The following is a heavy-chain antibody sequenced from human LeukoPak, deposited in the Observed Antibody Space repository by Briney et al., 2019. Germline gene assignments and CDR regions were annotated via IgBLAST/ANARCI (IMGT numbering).Heavy chain of an antibody. D-gene: IGHD5-12*01. Sequence: SETLSLTCAVSGYSISSGYYWGWIRPPPGKGLEWIGSIYHSGSTYYNPSLKSRVTISVDTSKNQFSLKLSSVTAADTAAYYCARQGSGYADWFDPWGQGTLVTVSS. J-gene: IGHJ5*02. CDR3: ARQGSGYADWFDP. CDR1: GYSISSGYY. V-gene: IGHV4-38-2*01. CDR2: IYHSGST.